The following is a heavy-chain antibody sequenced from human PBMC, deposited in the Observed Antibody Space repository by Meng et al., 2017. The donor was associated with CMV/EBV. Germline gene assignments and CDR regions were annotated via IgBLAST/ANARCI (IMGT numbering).Heavy chain of an antibody. CDR2: IKSKTDGGTT. D-gene: IGHD4-11*01. J-gene: IGHJ6*02. CDR3: TTDTVTTVTTSPMWYYYYYYGMDV. V-gene: IGHV3-15*01. Sequence: GGSLRLSCAASGFTFSNAWMSWVRQAPGKGLEWVSRIKSKTDGGTTDYAAPVKGRFTISRDDSKNTLYLQMNSLKTEDTAVYYCTTDTVTTVTTSPMWYYYYYYGMDVWGQGTTVTVSS. CDR1: GFTFSNAW.